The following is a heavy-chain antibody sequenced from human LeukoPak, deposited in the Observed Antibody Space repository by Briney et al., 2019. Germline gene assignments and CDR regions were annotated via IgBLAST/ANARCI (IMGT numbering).Heavy chain of an antibody. J-gene: IGHJ3*02. V-gene: IGHV1-2*02. Sequence: ASVKVSCKASGYTFTGYYMHWVRQAPGQGLEWMGWINPNSGGTNYAQKFQGRVTMTRDTSINTAYMELSRLRSDDTAVYYCASSDINYGDYYNFDIWGQGTMVTVSS. CDR3: ASSDINYGDYYNFDI. CDR1: GYTFTGYY. CDR2: INPNSGGT. D-gene: IGHD4-17*01.